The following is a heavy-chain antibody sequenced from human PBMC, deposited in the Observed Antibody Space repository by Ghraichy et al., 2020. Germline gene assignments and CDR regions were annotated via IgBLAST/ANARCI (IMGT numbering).Heavy chain of an antibody. CDR2: LIATASDT. D-gene: IGHD3-22*01. J-gene: IGHJ4*02. CDR3: TEVPHVGSGYYLFYY. V-gene: IGHV3-23*01. CDR1: GFTFRSYA. Sequence: GGSLRLSCAASGFTFRSYAMSWVRQAPGKGLEWVSLIATASDTYYADSVKGRFTISRDNSKKTLYLQMNSLRAEDTAVYYCTEVPHVGSGYYLFYYWGQGSLVSVSS.